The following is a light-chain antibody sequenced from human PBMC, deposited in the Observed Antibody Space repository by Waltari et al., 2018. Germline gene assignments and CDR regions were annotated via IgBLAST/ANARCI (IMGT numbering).Light chain of an antibody. V-gene: IGLV1-44*01. Sequence: QSVLTQPPSASGTPGQRVTISCSGSSSNIGSNTVNWYQHLPGTAPKLLIYSNTPRPSGVPDRFSGSKSGTSASLAISGLQSEDEADYYCAAWDDSLVVFGGGTKLTVL. J-gene: IGLJ2*01. CDR3: AAWDDSLVV. CDR1: SSNIGSNT. CDR2: SNT.